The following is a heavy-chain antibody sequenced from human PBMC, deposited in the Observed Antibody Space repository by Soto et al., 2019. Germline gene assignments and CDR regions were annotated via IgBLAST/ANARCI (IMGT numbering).Heavy chain of an antibody. CDR2: INAGNGNT. J-gene: IGHJ4*02. V-gene: IGHV1-3*01. CDR1: GYTFTSYA. D-gene: IGHD6-19*01. CDR3: ARAYSSGWYSFDY. Sequence: ASVKVSCKASGYTFTSYAMHWVRQAPGQRLEWMGWINAGNGNTKYSQKFQGRVTITRDTSESTAYMELSSLRSEDTAVYYCARAYSSGWYSFDYWGQGTLVTVSS.